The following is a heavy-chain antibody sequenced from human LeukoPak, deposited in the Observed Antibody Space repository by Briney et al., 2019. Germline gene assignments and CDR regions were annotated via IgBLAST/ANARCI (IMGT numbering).Heavy chain of an antibody. CDR3: ARRTTICGVVHAPNWFDP. J-gene: IGHJ5*02. CDR2: IYYSGST. Sequence: SETLSLTCTVSGGSISSYYWSWIRQPPGKGLEWIGYIYYSGSTNYNPSLKSRVTISVDTSKNQFSLKLSSVTAADTAVYYCARRTTICGVVHAPNWFDPWGQGTLVTVSS. V-gene: IGHV4-59*08. D-gene: IGHD3-3*01. CDR1: GGSISSYY.